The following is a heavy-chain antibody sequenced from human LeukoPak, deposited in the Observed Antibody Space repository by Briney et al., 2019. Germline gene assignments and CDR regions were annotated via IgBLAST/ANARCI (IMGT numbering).Heavy chain of an antibody. V-gene: IGHV3-23*01. D-gene: IGHD3-10*01. Sequence: GGSLRLSCAASGFTFDKYSFSWVRQAPGKGLEWVSAISGSGGSAYYAESVKGRFTISRDNSKNTVYMQMNSLRAEDTALYYCAKASGGSYYGTFFGSWGQGTLVTVSS. CDR1: GFTFDKYS. J-gene: IGHJ4*02. CDR2: ISGSGGSA. CDR3: AKASGGSYYGTFFGS.